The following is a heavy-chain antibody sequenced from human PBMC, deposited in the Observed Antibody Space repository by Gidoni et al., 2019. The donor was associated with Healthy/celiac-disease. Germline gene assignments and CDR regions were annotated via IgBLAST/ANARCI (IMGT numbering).Heavy chain of an antibody. V-gene: IGHV4-61*02. Sequence: QVQLQESGPGLVKPSQTLSLTCTVSGGSISSGSYYWSWIRQPAGKGLEGVGRIYTSGSTNYNPSLKSRVTISVDTSKNQFSLKLSSVTAADTAVYYCARGIPYYDSSGYYTYYFDYWGQGTLVTVSS. D-gene: IGHD3-22*01. CDR1: GGSISSGSYY. CDR2: IYTSGST. CDR3: ARGIPYYDSSGYYTYYFDY. J-gene: IGHJ4*02.